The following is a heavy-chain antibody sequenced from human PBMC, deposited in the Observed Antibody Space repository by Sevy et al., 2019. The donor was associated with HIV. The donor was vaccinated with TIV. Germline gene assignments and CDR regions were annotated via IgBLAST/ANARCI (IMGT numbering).Heavy chain of an antibody. V-gene: IGHV3-23*01. CDR2: INSGGGST. D-gene: IGHD3-22*01. J-gene: IGHJ4*02. CDR1: GFTFSDYW. Sequence: GGSLRLSCAASGFTFSDYWMHWVRQAPGKGLVWVSTINSGGGSTYYADSVKGRFTISRDNSQNTLDLQMNSLRAEDTAVYYCAKDVVGGYYDSSGYSDHWGQGTLVTVSS. CDR3: AKDVVGGYYDSSGYSDH.